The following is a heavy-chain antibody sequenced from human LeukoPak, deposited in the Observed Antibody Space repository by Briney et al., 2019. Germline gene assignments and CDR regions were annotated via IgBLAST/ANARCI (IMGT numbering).Heavy chain of an antibody. CDR2: IRYDGSTT. D-gene: IGHD3-9*01. CDR1: GFTFTNYA. CDR3: ASGRYFDWLTIGGSFDY. J-gene: IGHJ4*02. Sequence: GRSLRLSCAASGFTFTNYAIHWVRQAPGKGLDWVAIIRYDGSTTYSTAVKGRFTISRDNSKNTVYLQMNSLRAEDTAVYYCASGRYFDWLTIGGSFDYWGQGTLVTVSS. V-gene: IGHV3-33*01.